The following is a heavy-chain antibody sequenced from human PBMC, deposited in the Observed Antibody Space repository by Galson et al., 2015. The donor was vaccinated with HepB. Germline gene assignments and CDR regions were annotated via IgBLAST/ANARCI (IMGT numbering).Heavy chain of an antibody. J-gene: IGHJ6*03. CDR3: ARDASGVVPAPVSYMDV. CDR2: IWFDGRKT. D-gene: IGHD3-10*01. Sequence: SLRLSCAASGFTFKSYAMHWVRQAPGKGLDWVAVIWFDGRKTYYGDSVQGRFTVSRDNSKNTVYLQMSSLRVEDTAVYYCARDASGVVPAPVSYMDVWGKGTTVTVSS. V-gene: IGHV3-33*01. CDR1: GFTFKSYA.